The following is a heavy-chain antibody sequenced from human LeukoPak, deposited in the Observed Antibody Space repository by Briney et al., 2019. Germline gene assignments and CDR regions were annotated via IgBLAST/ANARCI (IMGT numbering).Heavy chain of an antibody. J-gene: IGHJ5*02. CDR1: GGSITSGDYY. V-gene: IGHV4-30-4*01. CDR3: ARPYYYDSRIDP. Sequence: SQTLSLTCTVSGGSITSGDYYWSWIRQPPGKGLEWIAYMYYSGSTYYNPSLKSRVTMSADTSKNQFSLKLSSVTAADTAVYYCARPYYYDSRIDPWGQGTLVTVSS. D-gene: IGHD3-22*01. CDR2: MYYSGST.